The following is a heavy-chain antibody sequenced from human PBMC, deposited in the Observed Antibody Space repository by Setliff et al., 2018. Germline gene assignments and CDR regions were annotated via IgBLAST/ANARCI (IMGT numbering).Heavy chain of an antibody. CDR1: GGSFSGYY. V-gene: IGHV4-34*01. D-gene: IGHD2-15*01. CDR3: ASQLGGYCSGGSCYSYYYYYYMDV. J-gene: IGHJ6*03. Sequence: SETLSLTCAVYGGSFSGYYWSWIRQPPGKGLEWIGEINHSGSTNYNPSLKSRVTISVDTSKNQFSLKLSSVTAADTAVYYCASQLGGYCSGGSCYSYYYYYYMDVWGKGTTVPSP. CDR2: INHSGST.